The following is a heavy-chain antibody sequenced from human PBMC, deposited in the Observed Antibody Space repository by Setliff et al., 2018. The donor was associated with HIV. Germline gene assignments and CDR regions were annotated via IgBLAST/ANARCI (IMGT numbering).Heavy chain of an antibody. J-gene: IGHJ4*02. V-gene: IGHV7-4-1*02. CDR1: GYSFTSYA. CDR2: INTNTGNP. Sequence: ASVKVSCKASGYSFTSYAINWVRQAPGQGLEWMGWINTNTGNPTYAQGFTGRFVFSLDTSVSTAYLQISSLKPEDTGVYYCARVRNWSDYWGQGTLVTVSS. CDR3: ARVRNWSDY.